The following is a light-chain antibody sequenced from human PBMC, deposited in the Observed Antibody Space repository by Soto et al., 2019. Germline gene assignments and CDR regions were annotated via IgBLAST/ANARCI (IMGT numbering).Light chain of an antibody. V-gene: IGLV1-40*01. J-gene: IGLJ1*01. CDR2: GNS. CDR3: QSYDSSLGGSYV. Sequence: QSVLTQPASVSGAPGQRVTISCTGSSSNIGAGFDVRWYQQLPGTAPKLLIYGNSNRPSGVPDRFSGSKSGTSASLAITGLQAEDEADYYCQSYDSSLGGSYVFGTGTKVTVL. CDR1: SSNIGAGFD.